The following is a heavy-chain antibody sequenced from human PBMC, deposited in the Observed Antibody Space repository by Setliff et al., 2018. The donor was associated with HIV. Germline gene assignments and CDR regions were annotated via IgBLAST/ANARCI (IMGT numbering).Heavy chain of an antibody. V-gene: IGHV4-39*01. D-gene: IGHD2-2*01. CDR2: IYYGGST. CDR3: ASPGRRRGYCSSTSCYDEGLYYYYYMDV. Sequence: SETLSLTCTVSGGSISSSSYYWGWIRQPPGKGLEWIGSIYYGGSTYYNPSLKSRVTISVDTSKNQFSLKLSSVTAADTAVYYCASPGRRRGYCSSTSCYDEGLYYYYYMDVWGKGTTVTVSS. CDR1: GGSISSSSYY. J-gene: IGHJ6*03.